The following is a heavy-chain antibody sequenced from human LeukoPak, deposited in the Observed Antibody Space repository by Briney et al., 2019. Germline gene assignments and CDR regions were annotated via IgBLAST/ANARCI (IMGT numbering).Heavy chain of an antibody. CDR3: ARDDSGYGDNWFDP. J-gene: IGHJ5*02. Sequence: SVKVSCKASGGTFSSYAISWVRQAPGQGLEWMGGIIPIFGTANYVQKFQGRVTITADESTSTAYMELSSLRSEDTAVYYCARDDSGYGDNWFDPWGQGTLVTVSS. CDR1: GGTFSSYA. V-gene: IGHV1-69*13. CDR2: IIPIFGTA. D-gene: IGHD5-12*01.